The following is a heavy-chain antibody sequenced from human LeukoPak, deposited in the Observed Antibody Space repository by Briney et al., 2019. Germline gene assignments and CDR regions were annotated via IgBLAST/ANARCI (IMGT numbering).Heavy chain of an antibody. CDR1: GFTFSSYA. Sequence: GGSLRLSCAASGFTFSSYAMSWVRQAPGKGLEWVSGISGSGGSTYNADSVKGRFTISRDNSKNTLYLQMNSLRADDTAVYYCAKNSLMTTVTTSDHWGQGTLVTVSS. CDR3: AKNSLMTTVTTSDH. CDR2: ISGSGGST. J-gene: IGHJ4*02. V-gene: IGHV3-23*01. D-gene: IGHD4-11*01.